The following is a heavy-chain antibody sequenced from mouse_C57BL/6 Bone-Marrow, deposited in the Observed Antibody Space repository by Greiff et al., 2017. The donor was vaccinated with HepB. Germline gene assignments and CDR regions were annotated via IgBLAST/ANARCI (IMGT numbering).Heavy chain of an antibody. D-gene: IGHD1-1*01. CDR1: GYTFTSYG. Sequence: VMLVESGAELARPGASVKLSCKASGYTFTSYGISWVKQRTGQGLEWIGEIYPRSGNTYYNEKFKGKATLTADKSSSTAYMELRSLTSEDSAVYFCARRAYYYGMGDWGQGTTLTVSS. J-gene: IGHJ2*01. CDR3: ARRAYYYGMGD. V-gene: IGHV1-81*01. CDR2: IYPRSGNT.